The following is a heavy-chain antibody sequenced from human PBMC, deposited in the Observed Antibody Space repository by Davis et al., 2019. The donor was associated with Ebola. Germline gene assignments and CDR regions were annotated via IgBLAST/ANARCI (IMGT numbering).Heavy chain of an antibody. Sequence: AASVKVSCKASGGTFSSYAISWVRQAPGQGLEWMGRIIPILGIANYAQKFQGRVTITADKSTSTAYMELSSLRSEDTAVYYCARDASIRGAYCSSTSCYQAVYSMDVWGQGTTVTVSS. CDR3: ARDASIRGAYCSSTSCYQAVYSMDV. J-gene: IGHJ6*02. CDR2: IIPILGIA. D-gene: IGHD2-2*01. V-gene: IGHV1-69*04. CDR1: GGTFSSYA.